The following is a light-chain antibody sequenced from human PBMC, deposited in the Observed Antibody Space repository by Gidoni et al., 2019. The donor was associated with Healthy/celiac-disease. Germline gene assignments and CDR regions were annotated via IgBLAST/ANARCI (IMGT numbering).Light chain of an antibody. CDR2: DAS. Sequence: EIVLTQSPATLSLSPGERATLSCRASQCVSSYLAWYQQKPGQAPRLLINDASNRATGIPARFSGSGSGTDFTLPISSLEPEDFAVYYCQQRSNWPLTFGGGTKVEIK. J-gene: IGKJ4*01. V-gene: IGKV3-11*01. CDR1: QCVSSY. CDR3: QQRSNWPLT.